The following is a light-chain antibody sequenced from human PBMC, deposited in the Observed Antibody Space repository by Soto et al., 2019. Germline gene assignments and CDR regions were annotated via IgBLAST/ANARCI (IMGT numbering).Light chain of an antibody. J-gene: IGKJ1*01. CDR3: QQYTSYWWT. CDR2: EAS. Sequence: IPMTQSPSTLSASVGYRVTITCLASQTFGRWLAWFQQKPGKAPKLLIYEASNLQSGVPSRFSGSGSGTKFTLTISSLQPDDFATYYCQQYTSYWWTFGQGTKVDI. V-gene: IGKV1-5*03. CDR1: QTFGRW.